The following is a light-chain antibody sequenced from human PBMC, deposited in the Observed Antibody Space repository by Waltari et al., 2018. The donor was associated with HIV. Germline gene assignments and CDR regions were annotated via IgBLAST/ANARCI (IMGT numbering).Light chain of an antibody. V-gene: IGLV2-8*01. Sequence: QSALTQPPPASGSLGQSVTIPCAGTSSDVGAFDYVSWYQQHPGKAPRLMIYEVSRRPSGVPDRFSGSKSGNTASLTVSGLRAEDEADYYCSSYAGSNIYVFGTGTQVTVL. CDR3: SSYAGSNIYV. CDR1: SSDVGAFDY. CDR2: EVS. J-gene: IGLJ1*01.